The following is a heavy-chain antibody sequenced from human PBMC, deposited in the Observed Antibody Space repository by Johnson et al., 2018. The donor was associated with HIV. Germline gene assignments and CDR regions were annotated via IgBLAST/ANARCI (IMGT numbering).Heavy chain of an antibody. V-gene: IGHV3-30*18. Sequence: QVLLVESGGGVVQPGRSLRLSCAASGFTFSSYGMHWVRQAPGKGLEWVAVISYDGSNKYYADSVKGRFTISRDNSKNTLYLQMNSLRAEDTAVYYCAKDPPGVDDIHAFDIWGQGTMVTVSS. J-gene: IGHJ3*02. CDR2: ISYDGSNK. CDR1: GFTFSSYG. CDR3: AKDPPGVDDIHAFDI. D-gene: IGHD3-9*01.